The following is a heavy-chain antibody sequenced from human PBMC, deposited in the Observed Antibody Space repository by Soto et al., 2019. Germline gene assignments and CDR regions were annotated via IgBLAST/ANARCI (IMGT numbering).Heavy chain of an antibody. V-gene: IGHV3-30*18. CDR2: ISYDGSNE. CDR3: ANYGATRYCTRSSCPPAGAY. CDR1: RIIFSNYG. J-gene: IGHJ4*02. Sequence: PWGSLRVSCAGSRIIFSNYGWLLVRQAPGKGPEWVAAISYDGSNEYYADSVKGRFTISRDKSKNMLYLQMDSLRPEDTAVYYCANYGATRYCTRSSCPPAGAYWGQGTLVTVSS. D-gene: IGHD2-15*01.